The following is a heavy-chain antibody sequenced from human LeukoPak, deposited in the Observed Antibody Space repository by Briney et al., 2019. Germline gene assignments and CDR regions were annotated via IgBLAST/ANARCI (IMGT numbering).Heavy chain of an antibody. J-gene: IGHJ6*02. CDR3: ARHLGPLAGGLVSYGMDV. D-gene: IGHD2-8*01. V-gene: IGHV3-21*01. CDR2: ISSSSSYI. Sequence: GGSLRLSCAASGFTFSSYSMNWVRQAPGKGLEWVSSISSSSSYIYYADSVKGRLTISRDNAKNSLYLQMNSLRAEDTAVYYCARHLGPLAGGLVSYGMDVWGQGTTVTVSS. CDR1: GFTFSSYS.